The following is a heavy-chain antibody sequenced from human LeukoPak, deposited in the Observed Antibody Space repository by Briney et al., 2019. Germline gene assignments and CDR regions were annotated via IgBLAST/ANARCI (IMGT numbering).Heavy chain of an antibody. J-gene: IGHJ4*02. CDR3: AARAARPGVDY. CDR2: TRNKANSYTT. D-gene: IGHD6-6*01. Sequence: GGSLRLSCAASGFTFSDHYMDWVRQAPGKGLEWVGRTRNKANSYTTEYAASVKGRFTISRDDSKNSLYLQMNSLKTEDTAVYYCAARAARPGVDYWGQGTLVTVSS. CDR1: GFTFSDHY. V-gene: IGHV3-72*01.